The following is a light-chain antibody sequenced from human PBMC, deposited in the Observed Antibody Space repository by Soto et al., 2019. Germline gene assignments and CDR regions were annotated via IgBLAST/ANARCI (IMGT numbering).Light chain of an antibody. Sequence: IVLPQSPGTLSLSPGERATLSCMASQSVSSSYLAWYQQKPGQAPRLLIYGASSRATGVPDRFSGSGSETDFTLTISRLEPEDFAVYYCQQCGRTPLTFGQGTKVDI. CDR3: QQCGRTPLT. V-gene: IGKV3-20*01. CDR1: QSVSSSY. J-gene: IGKJ1*01. CDR2: GAS.